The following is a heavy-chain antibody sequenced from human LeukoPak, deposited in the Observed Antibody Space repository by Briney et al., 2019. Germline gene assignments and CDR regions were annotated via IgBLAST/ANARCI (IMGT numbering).Heavy chain of an antibody. J-gene: IGHJ2*01. CDR1: GGSISSYY. CDR3: AREVVPAANWYFDL. V-gene: IGHV4-59*01. CDR2: IYYSGST. D-gene: IGHD2-2*01. Sequence: SETLSLTCTVSGGSISSYYWSWIRQPPGKGLEWIGYIYYSGSTNYNPSLKSRITISVDTSKNQFSLKLSSVTAADTAVYYCAREVVPAANWYFDLWGRGTLVTVSS.